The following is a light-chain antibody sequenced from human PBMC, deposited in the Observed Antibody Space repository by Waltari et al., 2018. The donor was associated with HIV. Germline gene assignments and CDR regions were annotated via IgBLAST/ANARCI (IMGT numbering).Light chain of an antibody. J-gene: IGLJ2*01. V-gene: IGLV2-14*03. CDR1: ASDFGDYNY. CDR2: DVT. CDR3: SSYARNSPWL. Sequence: QSVLTQPASVSGAPGHSITISCTGTASDFGDYNYVYWYQQLPGKAPKLVIYDVTQRPSGISHRFSGSRSGTTASLTISGLQAEDEADYYCSSYARNSPWLFGGGTKLTVL.